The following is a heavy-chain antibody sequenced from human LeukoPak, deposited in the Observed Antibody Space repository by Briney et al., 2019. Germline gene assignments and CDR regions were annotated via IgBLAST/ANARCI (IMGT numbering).Heavy chain of an antibody. J-gene: IGHJ4*02. V-gene: IGHV4-39*07. CDR2: INHSGST. CDR1: GGSISSSSYY. CDR3: ARIGIVWIQLSRGYYFDY. D-gene: IGHD5-18*01. Sequence: PSETLSLTCTVSGGSISSSSYYWGWIRQPPGKGLEWIGEINHSGSTNYNPSLKSRVTISVDTSKNQFSLKLSSVTAADTAVYYCARIGIVWIQLSRGYYFDYWGQGTLVTVSS.